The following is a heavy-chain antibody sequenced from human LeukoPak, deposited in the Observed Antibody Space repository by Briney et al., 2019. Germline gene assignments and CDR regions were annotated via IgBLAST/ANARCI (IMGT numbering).Heavy chain of an antibody. D-gene: IGHD6-19*01. V-gene: IGHV4-34*01. J-gene: IGHJ4*02. Sequence: PSETLSLTCAVYGGSFSGYYWSWIRQPPGKGLEWIGEINHSGSTNYNPSLKSRVTISVDTSKNQFSLKLSSVTAADTAVYYCARDPAVAGDYWGQGTLVTVSS. CDR1: GGSFSGYY. CDR2: INHSGST. CDR3: ARDPAVAGDY.